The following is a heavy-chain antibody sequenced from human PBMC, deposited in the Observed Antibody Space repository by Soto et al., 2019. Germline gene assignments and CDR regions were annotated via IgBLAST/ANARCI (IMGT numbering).Heavy chain of an antibody. CDR2: ISSSTFSI. Sequence: GGSLRLSCAASGFTFSSYGMTWVRQTPGKGLEWVSYISSSTFSIYYADSVKGRFTVSRDNAKNSLFLQMNSLRDEDTAVYFCARARRGSAVIGHFDFWGQGTLVTVSS. J-gene: IGHJ4*02. D-gene: IGHD3-22*01. V-gene: IGHV3-48*02. CDR1: GFTFSSYG. CDR3: ARARRGSAVIGHFDF.